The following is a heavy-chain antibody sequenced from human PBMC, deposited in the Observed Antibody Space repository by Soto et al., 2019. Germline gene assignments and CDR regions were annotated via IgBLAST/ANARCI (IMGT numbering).Heavy chain of an antibody. J-gene: IGHJ2*01. CDR2: ISGSGGST. V-gene: IGHV3-23*01. D-gene: IGHD4-17*01. CDR1: GFTFSIYA. CDR3: ARCTVGCYFDL. Sequence: EVQLLESGGGLVQPGGSLRLSCAASGFTFSIYAMNWVRQAPGKGLEWVSVISGSGGSTYYADSVKGRFTISRDNSKNTLYLQMNSLRAEDTAVYYCARCTVGCYFDLWGRGTLVTVSS.